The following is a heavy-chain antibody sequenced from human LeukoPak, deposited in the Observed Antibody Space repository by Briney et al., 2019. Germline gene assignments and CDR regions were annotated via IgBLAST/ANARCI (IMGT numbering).Heavy chain of an antibody. J-gene: IGHJ6*02. CDR1: GFTFSSYG. CDR3: ARDSGSYYYYYGMDV. D-gene: IGHD1-26*01. Sequence: GGSLRLSCAASGFTFSSYGMHWVRQAPGKGLEWVAVIWYDGSNKYYADSVKGRFTISRDNSKNTPYLQMNSLRAEDTAVYYCARDSGSYYYYYGMDVWGQGTTVTVSS. V-gene: IGHV3-33*01. CDR2: IWYDGSNK.